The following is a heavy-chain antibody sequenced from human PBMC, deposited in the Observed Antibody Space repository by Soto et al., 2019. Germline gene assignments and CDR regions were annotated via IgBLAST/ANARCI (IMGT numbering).Heavy chain of an antibody. CDR2: IYSGGST. Sequence: GGSLRLSCAASGFTVSSNYMSWVRQAPGKGLEWVSVIYSGGSTYYADSVKGRFTISRDNSKNTLYLQMNSLRAEDTAVYYCARELLGYCSSTSCYSEYAFDIWGQGTMVTVSS. V-gene: IGHV3-66*01. CDR1: GFTVSSNY. D-gene: IGHD2-2*01. CDR3: ARELLGYCSSTSCYSEYAFDI. J-gene: IGHJ3*02.